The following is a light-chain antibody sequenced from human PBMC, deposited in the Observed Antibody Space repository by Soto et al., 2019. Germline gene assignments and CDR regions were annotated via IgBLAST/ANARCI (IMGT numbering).Light chain of an antibody. Sequence: EIVLTQSPATLSLSPGDRATLSCGASQSVRSSYVAWYQQKAGLAPRLLIYDGSSRASGIPDRFSGSGSGTDFTLTIGRLEPEDFALYYCQQYVNSEPLSFGGGTKV. J-gene: IGKJ4*01. CDR1: QSVRSSY. CDR2: DGS. CDR3: QQYVNSEPLS. V-gene: IGKV3D-20*01.